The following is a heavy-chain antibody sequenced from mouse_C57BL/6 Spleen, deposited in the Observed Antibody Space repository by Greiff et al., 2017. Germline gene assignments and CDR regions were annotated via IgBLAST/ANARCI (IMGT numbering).Heavy chain of an antibody. CDR2: IYPGDGDT. CDR1: GYAFSSYW. CDR3: ARDYYGSRGAMDY. Sequence: QVHLKESGAELVKPGASVKISCKASGYAFSSYWMNWVKQRPGKGLEWIGQIYPGDGDTNYNGKFKGKATLTADKSSSTAYMQLSSLTSEDSAVYFCARDYYGSRGAMDYWGQGTSVTVSS. D-gene: IGHD1-1*01. J-gene: IGHJ4*01. V-gene: IGHV1-80*01.